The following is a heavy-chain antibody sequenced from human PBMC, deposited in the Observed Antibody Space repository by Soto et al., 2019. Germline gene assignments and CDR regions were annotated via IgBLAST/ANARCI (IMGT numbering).Heavy chain of an antibody. Sequence: QVQLVQSGAAVKKPGASVKVSCKASGYTFTSYDINWVRQASGQGREWMGWINHDSGITGYAQKFQGRVTMTRDTSTNTAYMELSSLRFDDTAVYYCARPAQLSRVGFYYYYMDVWGEGTTVTVSS. J-gene: IGHJ6*03. CDR1: GYTFTSYD. CDR2: INHDSGIT. CDR3: ARPAQLSRVGFYYYYMDV. D-gene: IGHD3-10*01. V-gene: IGHV1-8*01.